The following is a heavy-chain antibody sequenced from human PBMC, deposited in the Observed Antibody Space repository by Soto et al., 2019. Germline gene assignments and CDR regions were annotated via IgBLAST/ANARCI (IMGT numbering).Heavy chain of an antibody. J-gene: IGHJ4*02. Sequence: EVQLVESGGGLVQPGGSLRLSCAASGFIFSGYWMHWVRRAPGKGLVWVTRINSDGSSTTYADSVKGRFTIFRDNVKNTMYLQMHSLRAESTAVYYCARLLGGSGSVSDYWGQGTLVTVSS. CDR3: ARLLGGSGSVSDY. CDR2: INSDGSST. V-gene: IGHV3-74*03. CDR1: GFIFSGYW. D-gene: IGHD3-10*01.